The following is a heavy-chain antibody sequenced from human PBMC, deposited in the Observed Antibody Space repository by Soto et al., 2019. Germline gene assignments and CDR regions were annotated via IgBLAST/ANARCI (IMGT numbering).Heavy chain of an antibody. J-gene: IGHJ6*02. CDR1: GYTFTSYY. Sequence: VTVSFKASGYTFTSYYMHWGRQAPGQGLDWMGIINPSGGSTSYSQKFQGRVTMTRDTSPSTVYMELSSLRSEDTALYYCARDSYCSGGSCYPFDYYFYGMDVWGQVPTV. V-gene: IGHV1-46*01. D-gene: IGHD2-15*01. CDR3: ARDSYCSGGSCYPFDYYFYGMDV. CDR2: INPSGGST.